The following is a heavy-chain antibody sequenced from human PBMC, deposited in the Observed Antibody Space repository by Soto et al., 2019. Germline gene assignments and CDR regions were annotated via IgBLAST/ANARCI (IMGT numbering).Heavy chain of an antibody. V-gene: IGHV4-30-4*01. CDR3: ARRYDFWSGYFPIYYYGMDV. Sequence: QVQLQESGPGLVKPSQTLSLTCTVSGGSISSGDYYWSWIRQPPGKGLEWIGYIYYRGSTYYNPSLKSRVTISVDPSKHQFSLKLSSVTAADTAVYYCARRYDFWSGYFPIYYYGMDVWGQGTTVTVSS. D-gene: IGHD3-3*01. J-gene: IGHJ6*02. CDR1: GGSISSGDYY. CDR2: IYYRGST.